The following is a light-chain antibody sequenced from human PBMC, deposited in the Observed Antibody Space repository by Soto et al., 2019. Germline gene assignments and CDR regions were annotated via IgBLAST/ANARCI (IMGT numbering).Light chain of an antibody. CDR1: SSDVGGYNY. V-gene: IGLV2-8*01. J-gene: IGLJ1*01. CDR3: TSYEGSNNFV. Sequence: QSALTQPPSASGSPGQSVTISCTGTSSDVGGYNYVSWYQQHPGKAPQLMIYEVSKRPSGVPDRFSGSKSGNTASLTVSGLQDEDEADYYCTSYEGSNNFVFGTGTKVTVL. CDR2: EVS.